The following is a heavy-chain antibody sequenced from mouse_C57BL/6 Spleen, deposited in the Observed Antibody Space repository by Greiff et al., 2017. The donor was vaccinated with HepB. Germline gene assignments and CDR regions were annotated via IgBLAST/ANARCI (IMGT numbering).Heavy chain of an antibody. J-gene: IGHJ3*01. CDR3: ARGGGYGNLDY. CDR2: IYPGDGDT. CDR1: GYAFSSSW. D-gene: IGHD2-1*01. V-gene: IGHV1-82*01. Sequence: VQLQQSGPELVKPGASVKISCKASGYAFSSSWMNWVKQRPGKGLEWIGRIYPGDGDTNYNGKFTGKATLTADKSSSTAYMQLSSLSAEDSAVYFCARGGGYGNLDYWGQGTLVTVSA.